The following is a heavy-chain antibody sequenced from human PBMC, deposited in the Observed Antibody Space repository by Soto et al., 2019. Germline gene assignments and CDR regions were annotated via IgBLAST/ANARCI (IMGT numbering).Heavy chain of an antibody. D-gene: IGHD6-13*01. CDR3: ARGSSWYGNYYYYGMDV. J-gene: IGHJ6*02. CDR2: INHSGST. V-gene: IGHV4-34*01. CDR1: GGSFGGYY. Sequence: SETLSLTCAVYGGSFGGYYWSWIRQPPGKGLEWIGEINHSGSTNYNPSLKSRVTISVDTSKNQFSLKLSSVTAADTAVYYCARGSSWYGNYYYYGMDVWGQGTTVTVSS.